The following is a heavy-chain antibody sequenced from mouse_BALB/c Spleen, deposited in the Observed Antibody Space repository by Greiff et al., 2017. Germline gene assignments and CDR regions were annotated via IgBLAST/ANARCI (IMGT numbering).Heavy chain of an antibody. Sequence: VQLQQSGAELVKPGASVKLSCTASGFNIKDTYMHWVKQRPEQGLEWIGRIDPANGNTKYDPKFQGKATITADTSSNTAYLQLSSLTSEDTAVYYCARDYDGYYVFAYWGQGTLVTVSA. CDR3: ARDYDGYYVFAY. V-gene: IGHV14-3*02. CDR2: IDPANGNT. CDR1: GFNIKDTY. J-gene: IGHJ3*01. D-gene: IGHD2-3*01.